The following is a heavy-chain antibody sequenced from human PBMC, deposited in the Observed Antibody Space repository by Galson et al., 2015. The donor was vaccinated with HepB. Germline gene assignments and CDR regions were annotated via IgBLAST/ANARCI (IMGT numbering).Heavy chain of an antibody. CDR2: IGSDGSNI. CDR3: VNLCGGDCYYSPDN. D-gene: IGHD2-21*01. V-gene: IGHV3-74*01. J-gene: IGHJ4*02. CDR1: DFTFSRYW. Sequence: SLRLSCAASDFTFSRYWMHWVRQAPGKGLVWVSGIGSDGSNISYADSVKGRFTISRDNAKNTLYLQMNSLRAEDTAVYYCVNLCGGDCYYSPDNWGQGILVSVSS.